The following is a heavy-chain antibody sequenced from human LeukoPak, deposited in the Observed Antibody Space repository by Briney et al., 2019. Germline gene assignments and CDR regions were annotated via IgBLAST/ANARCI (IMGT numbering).Heavy chain of an antibody. J-gene: IGHJ4*02. CDR3: ARGGMTYYEYVWGSYPLAY. D-gene: IGHD3-16*02. Sequence: GGSLRLSCAASGFTFSSYSMNWVRQAPGKGLEWVSSISSSSSYIYYADSVKGRFTISRDNAKNSLYLQMNSLRAEDTAVYYCARGGMTYYEYVWGSYPLAYWGQGTLVTVSS. CDR2: ISSSSSYI. V-gene: IGHV3-21*01. CDR1: GFTFSSYS.